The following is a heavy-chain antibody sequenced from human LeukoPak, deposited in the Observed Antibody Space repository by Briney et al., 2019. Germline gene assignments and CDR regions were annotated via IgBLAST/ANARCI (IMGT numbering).Heavy chain of an antibody. J-gene: IGHJ6*02. D-gene: IGHD3-16*01. CDR1: GDSISGQRHH. CDR3: ARFGVDYDMDV. V-gene: IGHV4-61*01. Sequence: SETLSLTCTVSGDSISGQRHHWNWIRQPPGKGLEWIGQIHYTGKPDYNPSLKSRITISVDTSKNQVSLQVSSVTAADSAIYYCARFGVDYDMDVWGHGTTVTVFS. CDR2: IHYTGKP.